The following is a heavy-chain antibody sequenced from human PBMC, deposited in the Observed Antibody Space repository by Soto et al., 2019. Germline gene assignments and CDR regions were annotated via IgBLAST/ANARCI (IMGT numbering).Heavy chain of an antibody. D-gene: IGHD3-3*01. CDR1: GFTFSSYS. CDR3: ARDLVYGIFGVVIEDRGGGSAFGP. CDR2: ISSSSSYI. V-gene: IGHV3-21*01. J-gene: IGHJ5*02. Sequence: GGSLRLSCAASGFTFSSYSMNWVRQAPGKGLEWVSSISSSSSYIYYADSVKGRFTISRDNAKNSLYLQMNSLRAEDTAVYYCARDLVYGIFGVVIEDRGGGSAFGPWGQGTLVTVSS.